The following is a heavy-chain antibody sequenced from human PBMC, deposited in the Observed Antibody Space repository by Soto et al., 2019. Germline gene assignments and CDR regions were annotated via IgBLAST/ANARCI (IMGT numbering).Heavy chain of an antibody. D-gene: IGHD3-3*01. Sequence: GGSLRLSCAASGFTFDDYAMHWVRQAPGKALEWVSGISWNSGSIGYADSVKGRFTISRDNAKNSLYLQMNSLRAEDTALYYCAKGNYDFWSGYRTSFDYWGQGTLVTVSS. CDR3: AKGNYDFWSGYRTSFDY. V-gene: IGHV3-9*01. CDR1: GFTFDDYA. J-gene: IGHJ4*02. CDR2: ISWNSGSI.